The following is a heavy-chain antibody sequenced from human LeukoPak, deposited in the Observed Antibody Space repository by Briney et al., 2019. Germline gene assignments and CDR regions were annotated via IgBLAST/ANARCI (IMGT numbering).Heavy chain of an antibody. CDR3: AKGRYGDYAAFDY. CDR1: GFTFSSYG. D-gene: IGHD4-17*01. J-gene: IGHJ4*02. V-gene: IGHV3-30*02. CDR2: IRYDENKE. Sequence: GGSLRLSCAASGFTFSSYGMHWVRQAPGKGLEWVAFIRYDENKEYYVDSVKGRFTISRDNSKNTLYLQMNSLRAEDTAVYYCAKGRYGDYAAFDYWGQGTLVTVSS.